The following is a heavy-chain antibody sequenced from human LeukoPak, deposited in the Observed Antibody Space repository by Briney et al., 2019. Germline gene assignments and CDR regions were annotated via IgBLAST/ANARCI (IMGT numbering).Heavy chain of an antibody. CDR1: GFTFSSYS. D-gene: IGHD3-9*01. J-gene: IGHJ4*02. V-gene: IGHV3-21*01. CDR3: ARGVRDFDWLFDY. Sequence: PGGSLRLSCAASGFTFSSYSMNWVRQAPGKGLEWVSSISSSSSYIYYADSVKGRFTISRDNAKNSLCLQMNSLRAEDTAVYYCARGVRDFDWLFDYWGQGTLVTVSS. CDR2: ISSSSSYI.